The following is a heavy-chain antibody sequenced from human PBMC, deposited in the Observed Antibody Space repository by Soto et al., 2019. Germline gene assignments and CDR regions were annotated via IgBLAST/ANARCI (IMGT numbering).Heavy chain of an antibody. CDR2: ISGSGGST. J-gene: IGHJ4*02. V-gene: IGHV3-23*01. D-gene: IGHD1-26*01. CDR1: GFTFSSYA. Sequence: GALRLSCATSGFTFSSYAMSWVRQPPGKGLEWVSVISGSGGSTYYADSVKGRFTISRDNSKNTLYLQMNSLRAEDTAVYYCAKRGSGSQFDYRGQGSLVTGS. CDR3: AKRGSGSQFDY.